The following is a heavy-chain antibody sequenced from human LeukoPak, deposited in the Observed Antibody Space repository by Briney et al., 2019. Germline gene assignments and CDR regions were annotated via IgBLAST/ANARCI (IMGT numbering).Heavy chain of an antibody. J-gene: IGHJ4*02. V-gene: IGHV3-23*01. D-gene: IGHD6-19*01. CDR1: AFTFSNCA. CDR2: ISNSGGSR. CDR3: AQGSESSPNYFDY. Sequence: GGSLRLSCVGSAFTFSNCAMSWVRQAPGKGLEWVSAISNSGGSRFYAGSVNGRFTISRDNSKNTLYLQMDSLRAEDTAVYYCAQGSESSPNYFDYWGQGTLVTVSS.